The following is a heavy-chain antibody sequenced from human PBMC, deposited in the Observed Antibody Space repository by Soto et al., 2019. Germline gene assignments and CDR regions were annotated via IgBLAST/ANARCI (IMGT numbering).Heavy chain of an antibody. D-gene: IGHD7-27*01. Sequence: GSLRLSCAAAGCTVSGCGIRCVRLATGKGLEWVSAIGTAGDTYYPGSVKGRFTISRESAKNSLYLQMNSLRAGDTAVYYSASAWGRGLYHFDYWGQGTLVTVSS. V-gene: IGHV3-13*01. CDR2: IGTAGDT. J-gene: IGHJ4*02. CDR1: GCTVSGCG. CDR3: ASAWGRGLYHFDY.